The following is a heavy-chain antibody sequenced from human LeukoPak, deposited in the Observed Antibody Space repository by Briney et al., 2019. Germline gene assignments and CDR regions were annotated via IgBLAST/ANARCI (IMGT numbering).Heavy chain of an antibody. CDR2: ISSTSSTI. Sequence: GGSLRLSCAASGFTFSSYAMNWVRQAPGKGLEWVSYISSTSSTIYYADSVKGRFTISRDNAKNSLYLQMNSLRAEDTAVYYCARAGWYYGSGSYYNLPAGYYYMDVWGKGTTVTVSS. D-gene: IGHD3-10*01. CDR1: GFTFSSYA. CDR3: ARAGWYYGSGSYYNLPAGYYYMDV. J-gene: IGHJ6*03. V-gene: IGHV3-48*04.